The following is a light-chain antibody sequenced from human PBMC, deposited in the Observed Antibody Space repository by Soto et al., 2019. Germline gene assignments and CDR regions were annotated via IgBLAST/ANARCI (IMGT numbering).Light chain of an antibody. V-gene: IGKV1-5*01. J-gene: IGKJ1*01. CDR1: QNINTY. Sequence: DIQMTQSPYSLSAAVGDRVTIACRASQNINTYLNWYQQKPGKAPKLLIFDAASLESGVPSRFSGSGSGTEFTLTISNLQPDDFATYFCQQYHNYPRTFGQGTKVEIK. CDR3: QQYHNYPRT. CDR2: DAA.